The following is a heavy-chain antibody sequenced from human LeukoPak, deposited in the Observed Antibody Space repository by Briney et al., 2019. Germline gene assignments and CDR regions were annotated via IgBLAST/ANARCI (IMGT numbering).Heavy chain of an antibody. J-gene: IGHJ4*02. CDR3: ASSPLWLVPGYFDY. Sequence: ASVKVSCKVSGYTLTELSMHWVRQAPGKGLEWMEGFDPEDGETIYAQKFQGRVTMTRDTSTSTVYMELSSLRSEDTAVYYCASSPLWLVPGYFDYWGQGTLVTVSS. CDR1: GYTLTELS. D-gene: IGHD6-19*01. CDR2: FDPEDGET. V-gene: IGHV1-24*01.